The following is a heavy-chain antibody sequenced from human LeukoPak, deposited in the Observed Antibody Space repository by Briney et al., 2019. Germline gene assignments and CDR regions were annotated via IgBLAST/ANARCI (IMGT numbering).Heavy chain of an antibody. CDR1: GFPFTSGFTFSDYY. CDR3: ARGGTGALDY. CDR2: ISSTSAYT. J-gene: IGHJ4*02. Sequence: PGGSLRLSCAASGFPFTSGFTFSDYYMSWIRQAPGKGLEWVSYISSTSAYTSYADSVKGRFTISRDNANNSLFLQMNGLRAEDTAIYYCARGGTGALDYWGQGTLVTVSS. V-gene: IGHV3-11*06. D-gene: IGHD2-8*02.